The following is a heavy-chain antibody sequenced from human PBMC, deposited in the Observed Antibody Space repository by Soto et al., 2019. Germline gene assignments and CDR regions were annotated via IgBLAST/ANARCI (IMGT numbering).Heavy chain of an antibody. CDR2: ISSSSSYT. D-gene: IGHD3-10*01. Sequence: QVQLVESGGGLVKPGGSLRLSCAASGFTFSNYYMSWIRQAPGKGLEWVSYISSSSSYTNYADSVKGRFTISRDNAKNSLYLQMNSLRAEDTAVYYCAGGQLSFGVPYYYYGMDVWCQGTTVTVSS. CDR1: GFTFSNYY. CDR3: AGGQLSFGVPYYYYGMDV. J-gene: IGHJ6*02. V-gene: IGHV3-11*05.